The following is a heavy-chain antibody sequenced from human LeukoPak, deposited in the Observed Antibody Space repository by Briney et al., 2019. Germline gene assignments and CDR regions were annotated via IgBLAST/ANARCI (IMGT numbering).Heavy chain of an antibody. CDR2: ISSSSSYT. CDR1: GFTFSSYS. CDR3: ASSGYYDSSGYYNTHVYFDY. D-gene: IGHD3-22*01. J-gene: IGHJ4*02. V-gene: IGHV3-21*01. Sequence: GGSLRLSCAASGFTFSSYSMNWVRQAPGKGLEWVSSISSSSSYTYYADSVKGRFTISRDNAKNSLYLQMNSLRAEDTAVYYCASSGYYDSSGYYNTHVYFDYWGQGTLVTVSS.